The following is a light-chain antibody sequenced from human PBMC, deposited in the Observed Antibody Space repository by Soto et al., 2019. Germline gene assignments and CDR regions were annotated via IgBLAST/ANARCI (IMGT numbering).Light chain of an antibody. J-gene: IGLJ1*01. CDR1: NSNIGSNT. CDR3: ATWDDRLNGYV. Sequence: QSVLTQPPSASGTPGQRVTISCSGSNSNIGSNTVTWYQQLPGTAPILLIYSNNQRSSGVPDRFSGSRSGTSGYLAISGLQSEDEADYYCATWDDRLNGYVFGSGTKLTVL. V-gene: IGLV1-44*01. CDR2: SNN.